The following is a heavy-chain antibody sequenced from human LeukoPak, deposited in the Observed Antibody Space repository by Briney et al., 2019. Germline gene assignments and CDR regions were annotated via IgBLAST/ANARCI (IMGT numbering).Heavy chain of an antibody. CDR1: GFIFTSYA. V-gene: IGHV3-30*18. J-gene: IGHJ6*02. CDR2: ISYDGNNK. D-gene: IGHD4-4*01. CDR3: AKLQDLDYTKVRYYGMDV. Sequence: PGGSLRLSCTASGFIFTSYAMHLVRQAPGKGLEWVAVISYDGNNKYYADSVKGRFTISRDNSKNTLYLQMNSLRAEDTAVYYCAKLQDLDYTKVRYYGMDVWGQGTTVTVSS.